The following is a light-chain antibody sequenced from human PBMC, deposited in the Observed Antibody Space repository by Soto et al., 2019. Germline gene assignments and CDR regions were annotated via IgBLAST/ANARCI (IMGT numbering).Light chain of an antibody. V-gene: IGKV3-15*01. Sequence: EIVMTQSPVTLSVSPGDRATLSCRASQSVSSNLAWYQQKPGQAPRLLIYGASTRATGIPARFSGSGSGTEFTLTISSLQSEDFAVYYCQQYHNWPPVTFGQGTRLEIK. CDR2: GAS. CDR1: QSVSSN. J-gene: IGKJ5*01. CDR3: QQYHNWPPVT.